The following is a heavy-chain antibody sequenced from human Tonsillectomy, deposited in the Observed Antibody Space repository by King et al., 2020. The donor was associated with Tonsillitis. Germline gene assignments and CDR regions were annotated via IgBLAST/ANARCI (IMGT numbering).Heavy chain of an antibody. J-gene: IGHJ6*03. Sequence: QLQESGPGLVEPSETLSLTCSVSGGSRSIYYWSWIRQPPGKGLEWIGSIYYSGSTNYNPYLKSRVTTSGDTSRSQFALKLSSVTAADTAVYYCARVTIFGGDPYYYYMDVWGKGTTVIVSS. CDR1: GGSRSIYY. V-gene: IGHV4-59*01. CDR3: ARVTIFGGDPYYYYMDV. CDR2: IYYSGST. D-gene: IGHD3-3*01.